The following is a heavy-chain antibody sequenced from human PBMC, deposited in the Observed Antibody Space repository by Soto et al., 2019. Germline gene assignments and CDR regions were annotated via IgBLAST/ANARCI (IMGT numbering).Heavy chain of an antibody. V-gene: IGHV1-69*06. CDR2: IIPIFGTT. Sequence: SVKLSCPASGGTFGRDAITWVRQAPGQGLEWVGRIIPIFGTTNYAQNLQGRVTISADKSTLTSYMELHSLTSDDTALYYCAIGGTDSGSSTKWLHPWGQTTPVTFTS. D-gene: IGHD3-22*01. CDR3: AIGGTDSGSSTKWLHP. J-gene: IGHJ5*02. CDR1: GGTFGRDA.